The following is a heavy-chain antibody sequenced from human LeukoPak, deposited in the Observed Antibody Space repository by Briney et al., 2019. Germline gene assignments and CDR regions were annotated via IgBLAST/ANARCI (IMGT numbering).Heavy chain of an antibody. J-gene: IGHJ3*02. V-gene: IGHV1-46*01. CDR3: ARVGGYCSGGSCRKDAFDI. CDR2: INPSGGST. CDR1: GYTFTSYY. Sequence: ASVKVSCKASGYTFTSYYMHWVRQAPGQGLEWMGIINPSGGSTSYAQKFQGRVTMTRDTSTSTVYMELSSLRSEDTAVYYCARVGGYCSGGSCRKDAFDIWGQGTMVTVSS. D-gene: IGHD2-15*01.